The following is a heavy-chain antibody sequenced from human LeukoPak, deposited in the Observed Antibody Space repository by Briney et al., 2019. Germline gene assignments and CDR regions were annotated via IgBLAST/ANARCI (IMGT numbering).Heavy chain of an antibody. CDR2: ISSSSSTI. CDR3: ARGSGSYYFDY. V-gene: IGHV3-48*01. Sequence: PGGSLRLSCAASGFTFSSYRMNWVRQAPGKGLEWVSYISSSSSTIYYADSVKGRFTISRDNAKNSLYLQMNSLRAEDTAVYYCARGSGSYYFDYWGQGTLVTVSS. J-gene: IGHJ4*02. D-gene: IGHD1-26*01. CDR1: GFTFSSYR.